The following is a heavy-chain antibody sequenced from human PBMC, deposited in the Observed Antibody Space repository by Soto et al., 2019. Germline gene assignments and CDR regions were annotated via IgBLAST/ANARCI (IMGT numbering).Heavy chain of an antibody. CDR2: ISSSSYI. CDR1: GFTFSSYS. CDR3: ARELLWDSSGSSLDY. V-gene: IGHV3-21*01. Sequence: PGGSLRLSCAASGFTFSSYSMNWARQAPGKGLEWVSSISSSSYIYYADSVKGRFTISRDNAKNSLYLQMNSLRAEDTAVYYCARELLWDSSGSSLDYWGQGTLVTVSS. D-gene: IGHD3-22*01. J-gene: IGHJ4*02.